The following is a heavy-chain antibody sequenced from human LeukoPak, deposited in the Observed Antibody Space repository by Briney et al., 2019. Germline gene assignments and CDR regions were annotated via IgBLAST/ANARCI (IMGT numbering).Heavy chain of an antibody. CDR3: AKTVGGPLWSGYYTN. CDR1: GFTFSSYG. V-gene: IGHV3-30*02. D-gene: IGHD3-3*01. J-gene: IGHJ4*02. Sequence: GGSLRLSCAASGFTFSSYGMHWVRQAPGKGLEWVAFIRYDGNNKYYADSVKGRFTISRDNSKNTLYLQMNSLRAEDTAVYYCAKTVGGPLWSGYYTNWGQGTLVTVSS. CDR2: IRYDGNNK.